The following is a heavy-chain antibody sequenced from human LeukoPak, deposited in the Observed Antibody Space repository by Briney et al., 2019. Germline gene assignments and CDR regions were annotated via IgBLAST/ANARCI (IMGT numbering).Heavy chain of an antibody. CDR1: GGPISSGDYY. J-gene: IGHJ5*02. D-gene: IGHD3-22*01. CDR3: ARPYYYDSRIDP. CDR2: MYYSGST. V-gene: IGHV4-30-4*01. Sequence: SETLSLTCTVSGGPISSGDYYWSWIRQPPGKGLEWIAYMYYSGSTYYNPSLKSRVTMSADTSKNQLSLKLSSVTAADTAVYYCARPYYYDSRIDPWGQGILVTVSS.